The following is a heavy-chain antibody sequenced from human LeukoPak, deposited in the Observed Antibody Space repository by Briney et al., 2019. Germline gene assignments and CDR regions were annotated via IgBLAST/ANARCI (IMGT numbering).Heavy chain of an antibody. Sequence: PGGSLRLSCAASGFTFRRYWMSWVRQAPGKGLEGVANIKQDGSEKYYVDSVKGRFTISRDNAKNSLYLQMNSLRAEDTAVYYCARDDCSSISCYHNWFDPWGQGTLVTVSS. CDR2: IKQDGSEK. J-gene: IGHJ5*02. CDR3: ARDDCSSISCYHNWFDP. D-gene: IGHD2-2*01. CDR1: GFTFRRYW. V-gene: IGHV3-7*01.